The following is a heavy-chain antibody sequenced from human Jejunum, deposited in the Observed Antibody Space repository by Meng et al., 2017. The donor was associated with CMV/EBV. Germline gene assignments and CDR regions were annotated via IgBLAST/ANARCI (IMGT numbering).Heavy chain of an antibody. V-gene: IGHV4-39*01. CDR1: GGSISSSSPD. J-gene: IGHJ4*02. CDR3: ARHVSGSYHSCPAD. CDR2: MYYGVST. D-gene: IGHD1-26*01. Sequence: SGGSISSSSPDWGWIRQPPGKGLEYIGNMYYGVSTYYNPSLKGRVTISVDMSKNQFSLNLSSVTAADTAMYYCARHVSGSYHSCPADWGQGTLVTVSS.